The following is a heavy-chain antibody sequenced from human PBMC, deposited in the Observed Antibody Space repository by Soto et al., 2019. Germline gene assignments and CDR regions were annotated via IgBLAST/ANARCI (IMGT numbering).Heavy chain of an antibody. V-gene: IGHV4-30-4*08. CDR1: GGSISYEYYH. D-gene: IGHD2-21*02. CDR3: AREDDGGDRDYYGLDV. J-gene: IGHJ6*02. CDR2: IHYSGSI. Sequence: QVQLQQSGPGLVKPSQTLSLTCTVSGGSISYEYYHWTWIRQSPGKGLEWIGYIHYSGSIIYNPSIKSRVTISVDKSKNQFSLQLSSVTAADTAVYFCAREDDGGDRDYYGLDVWGQGTTVTASS.